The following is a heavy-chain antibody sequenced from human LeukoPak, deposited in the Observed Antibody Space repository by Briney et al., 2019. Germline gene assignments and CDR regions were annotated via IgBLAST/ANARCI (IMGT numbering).Heavy chain of an antibody. CDR2: INPNSGGT. Sequence: GASVKVSCKASGYTFTGYYMHWVRQAPGQGLEWMGRINPNSGGTNYAQKFQGRVTMTRDTSISTAYMELSRLRSDDTAVYYCARDGDVMITFGGVINWGQGTLVTVSS. CDR1: GYTFTGYY. CDR3: ARDGDVMITFGGVIN. J-gene: IGHJ4*02. V-gene: IGHV1-2*06. D-gene: IGHD3-16*01.